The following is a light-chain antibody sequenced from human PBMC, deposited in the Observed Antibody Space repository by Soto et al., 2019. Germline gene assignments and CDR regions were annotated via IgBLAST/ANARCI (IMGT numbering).Light chain of an antibody. CDR2: EVT. Sequence: QSALTQPASVSGSPGQSITISCTGTSGDVGGYNYVSWYQQHPGKAPKLIIYEVTNRPSGVSNRFSGSKSGNTASLTISGLQAEDEADYYCCSHTSSSSNLLFGGGTKVTVL. V-gene: IGLV2-14*01. CDR1: SGDVGGYNY. CDR3: CSHTSSSSNLL. J-gene: IGLJ2*01.